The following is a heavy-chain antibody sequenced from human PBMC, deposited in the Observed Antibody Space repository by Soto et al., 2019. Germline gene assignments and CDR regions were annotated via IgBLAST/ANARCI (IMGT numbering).Heavy chain of an antibody. CDR1: GYTFTSYG. V-gene: IGHV1-18*01. CDR2: ISTYNGNT. J-gene: IGHJ4*02. CDR3: ARDPGYSSGWYCDY. Sequence: ASVKVSCKASGYTFTSYGISWVRQAPGQGLEWMGWISTYNGNTNYAQKLQGRVTMTTDTSTMTAYMELRSLRSDDTAVYYCARDPGYSSGWYCDYWGQGTMVTVSS. D-gene: IGHD6-19*01.